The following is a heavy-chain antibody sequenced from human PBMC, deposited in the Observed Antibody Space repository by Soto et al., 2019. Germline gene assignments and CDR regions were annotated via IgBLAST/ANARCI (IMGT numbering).Heavy chain of an antibody. V-gene: IGHV3-7*05. CDR3: AREPRFWTGTTDAFDF. CDR1: GFNFDRYW. J-gene: IGHJ3*01. Sequence: GGSLRLSCAASGFNFDRYWMNWVRQAPGKGLEWVANIKQDGSEKNYVDSVESRFAISRDNSKCSLYLQMSSLRAEDTAVDYGAREPRFWTGTTDAFDFGGQGTRVTVPS. CDR2: IKQDGSEK. D-gene: IGHD3-9*01.